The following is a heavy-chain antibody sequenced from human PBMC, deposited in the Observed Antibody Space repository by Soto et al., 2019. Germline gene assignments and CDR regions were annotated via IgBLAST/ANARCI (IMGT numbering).Heavy chain of an antibody. CDR1: GYSFTSYW. Sequence: GESLKISCKGSGYSFTSYWIGWVRQMPGKGLEWMGIIYPGDSDTRYSPSFQGQVTISADKSISTAYLQWSSLKASDTAMYYCARQLRYNWNDGEGWFDPWGQGTLVTVSS. J-gene: IGHJ5*02. CDR3: ARQLRYNWNDGEGWFDP. V-gene: IGHV5-51*01. D-gene: IGHD1-1*01. CDR2: IYPGDSDT.